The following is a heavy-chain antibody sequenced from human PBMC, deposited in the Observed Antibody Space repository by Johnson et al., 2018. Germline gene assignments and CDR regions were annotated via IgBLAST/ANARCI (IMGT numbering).Heavy chain of an antibody. CDR3: ARRDADPMVRGVASDAFDI. CDR1: GYSFTDYW. D-gene: IGHD3-10*01. Sequence: EVQLVESGAEVKKPGESLKISCQGSGYSFTDYWIGWVRQMPGKGLEWMGIIHPGDSNTRYSPPFQGQVPISADKSISTAYLQGRSPKAPDPAMYYCARRDADPMVRGVASDAFDIWGQGTMVTVSS. J-gene: IGHJ3*02. CDR2: IHPGDSNT. V-gene: IGHV5-51*01.